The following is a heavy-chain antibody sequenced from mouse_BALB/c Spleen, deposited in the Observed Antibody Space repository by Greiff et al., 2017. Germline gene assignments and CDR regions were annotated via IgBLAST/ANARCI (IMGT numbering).Heavy chain of an antibody. J-gene: IGHJ1*01. D-gene: IGHD2-14*01. CDR2: IDPANGNT. CDR1: GFNIKDTY. CDR3: ASHRYGYFDV. Sequence: EVQLQQSGAELVKPGASVKLSCTASGFNIKDTYMHWVKQGPEQGLEWIGRIDPANGNTKYDPKFQGKATITADTSSNTAYLQLSSLTSEDTAVYYCASHRYGYFDVWGAGTTVTVSS. V-gene: IGHV14-3*02.